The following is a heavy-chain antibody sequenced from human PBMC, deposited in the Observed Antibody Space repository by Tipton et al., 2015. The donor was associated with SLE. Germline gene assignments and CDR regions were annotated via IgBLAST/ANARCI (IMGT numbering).Heavy chain of an antibody. J-gene: IGHJ4*02. D-gene: IGHD1-26*01. V-gene: IGHV3-30*02. Sequence: SLRLSCAASGLPFTNYDMHWVRQAPGKGLEWVACMRFDGSNKYGDSVKGRFTISRDSSKNIVYLQMNSLGSDDTAVYYCAVDRLVGAAMIYWGQGTLVTVSP. CDR3: AVDRLVGAAMIY. CDR1: GLPFTNYD. CDR2: MRFDGSNK.